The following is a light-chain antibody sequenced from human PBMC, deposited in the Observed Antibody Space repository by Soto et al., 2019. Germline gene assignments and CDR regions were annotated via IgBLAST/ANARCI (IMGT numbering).Light chain of an antibody. J-gene: IGKJ1*01. CDR1: QSVDSSF. Sequence: EIVLTQSPGSLSLSPGERATLSCRASQSVDSSFFAWYQQKPGQAPRLLIYGASNRATGIPDRFSGRGSGTDFTLNITGLEPEDFAVYYCQQYVSSVTFGQGTKVEIK. V-gene: IGKV3-20*01. CDR2: GAS. CDR3: QQYVSSVT.